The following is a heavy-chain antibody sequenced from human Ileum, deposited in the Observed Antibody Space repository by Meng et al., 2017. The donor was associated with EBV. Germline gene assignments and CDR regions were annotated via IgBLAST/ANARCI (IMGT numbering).Heavy chain of an antibody. J-gene: IGHJ4*02. CDR3: ATGVADFEY. V-gene: IGHV1-8*01. CDR2: INPNRSTT. CDR1: GYTITSYC. Sequence: VQLVQSGAEVKNPGASLKVSCKASGYTITSYCMNWVRQGTGQGLEWMGWINPNRSTTGYAQKLQGRVTITKNIYKSTAYMDLSILGSEDTAVYYCATGVADFEYWGQGTLVTVSS. D-gene: IGHD6-19*01.